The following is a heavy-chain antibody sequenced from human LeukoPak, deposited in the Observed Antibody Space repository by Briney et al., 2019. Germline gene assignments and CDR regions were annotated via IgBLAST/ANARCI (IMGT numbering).Heavy chain of an antibody. CDR2: ISSNGGST. D-gene: IGHD3-22*01. CDR1: GFTFSRYA. CDR3: AREGYDTGFDI. V-gene: IGHV3-64*01. J-gene: IGHJ3*02. Sequence: GGSLRLSCAASGFTFSRYAMHWVRQAPGKGLEYVSAISSNGGSTYYANSVKGRFTISRDNSKNTLYLQMGSLRAEDMAVYYCAREGYDTGFDIWGQGTMVTVSS.